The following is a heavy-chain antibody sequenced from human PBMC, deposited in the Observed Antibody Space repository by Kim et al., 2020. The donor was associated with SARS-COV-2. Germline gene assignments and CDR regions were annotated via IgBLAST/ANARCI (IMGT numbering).Heavy chain of an antibody. J-gene: IGHJ4*02. CDR3: AKDHPSSGWPTFDS. Sequence: GGSLRFSCAASGFTFSRRAMSWVRQVPGKGLEWIASVNNNNNPYYADSVKGRFTVSRDITKDTLYLQMNSLRADDTALYYCAKDHPSSGWPTFDSWGQGTLVAVSS. CDR2: VNNNNNP. CDR1: GFTFSRRA. D-gene: IGHD6-19*01. V-gene: IGHV3-23*05.